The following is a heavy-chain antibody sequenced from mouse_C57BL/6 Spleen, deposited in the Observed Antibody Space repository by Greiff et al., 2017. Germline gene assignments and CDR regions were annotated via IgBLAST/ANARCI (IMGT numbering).Heavy chain of an antibody. CDR2: ILPGSGST. CDR1: GYTFTGYW. D-gene: IGHD1-1*01. V-gene: IGHV1-9*01. CDR3: ARDLLLRLRYFDV. J-gene: IGHJ1*03. Sequence: VQLQESGAELMKPGASVKLSCKATGYTFTGYWIEWVKQRPGHGLEWIGEILPGSGSTNYNEKFKGKATFTADKSSNTAYMQLSSLTTEDSAIYYCARDLLLRLRYFDVWGTGTTVTVSS.